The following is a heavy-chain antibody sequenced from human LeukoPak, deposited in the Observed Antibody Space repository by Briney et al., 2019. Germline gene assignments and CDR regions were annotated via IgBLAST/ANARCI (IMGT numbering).Heavy chain of an antibody. V-gene: IGHV3-15*05. Sequence: GGSLRLSCAASGFTFSNACMSWVRQAPGKGLEWVGHIKSKADGGTTDFAAPVKGRFTISRDNAKNTLYLQMNSLRAEDTAVYYCARDRRAYNWFDPWGQGTLVTVSS. CDR1: GFTFSNAC. CDR2: IKSKADGGTT. J-gene: IGHJ5*02. CDR3: ARDRRAYNWFDP.